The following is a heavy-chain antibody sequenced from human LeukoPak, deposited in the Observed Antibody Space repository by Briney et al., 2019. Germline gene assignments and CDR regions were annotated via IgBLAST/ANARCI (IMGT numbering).Heavy chain of an antibody. D-gene: IGHD2-15*01. CDR1: GGSFSGYY. CDR3: ARGYCSGGSCSTFDY. CDR2: INHSGST. J-gene: IGHJ4*02. V-gene: IGHV4-34*01. Sequence: PSETLSLTCAVYGGSFSGYYWSWLRQPPGKGLEWLGEINHSGSTNYNPSLKSRVTISVDTSKNQFSLKLSSVTAADTAVYYCARGYCSGGSCSTFDYWGQGTLVTVSS.